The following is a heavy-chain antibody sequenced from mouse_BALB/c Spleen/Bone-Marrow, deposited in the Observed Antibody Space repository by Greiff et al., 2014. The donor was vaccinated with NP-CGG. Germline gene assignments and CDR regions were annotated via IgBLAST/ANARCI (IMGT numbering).Heavy chain of an antibody. CDR2: IWGGGST. V-gene: IGHV2-6-5*01. J-gene: IGHJ3*01. D-gene: IGHD2-4*01. CDR1: GFSLTDCG. CDR3: ARIYFDFDGFAY. Sequence: VQLQQSGPGLVAPSQSLSITCTVSGFSLTDCGVSWIRQPPGKGLEWLGVIWGGGSTYYNSALKSRLSISKDNSKGQVFLKMNSLQTDDTAMYYCARIYFDFDGFAYWGQGTLVTVSA.